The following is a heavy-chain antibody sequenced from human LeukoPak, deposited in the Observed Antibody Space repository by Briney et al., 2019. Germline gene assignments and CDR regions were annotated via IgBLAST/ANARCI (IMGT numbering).Heavy chain of an antibody. J-gene: IGHJ4*02. D-gene: IGHD3-16*01. Sequence: PSETLSLTCTVSGGSISSGSYYWSWIRQPPGKGLEWIGEINHSGSTNYNPSLKGRVTISVDTSKNQFSLKLSSVTAADTAVYYCARGLWASGYFDYWGQGTLVTVSS. CDR1: GGSISSGSYY. CDR3: ARGLWASGYFDY. V-gene: IGHV4-39*07. CDR2: INHSGST.